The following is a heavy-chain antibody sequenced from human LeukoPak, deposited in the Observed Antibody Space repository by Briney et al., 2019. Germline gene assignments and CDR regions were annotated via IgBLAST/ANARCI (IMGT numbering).Heavy chain of an antibody. V-gene: IGHV4-4*02. J-gene: IGHJ4*02. D-gene: IGHD2-8*01. CDR2: ISLTGLT. CDR3: SRENGAFSPFGY. CDR1: GGSISNTNW. Sequence: SGTLSLTCGVTGGSISNTNWWSWVRQPPGQGLEWIGEISLTGLTHYNPSLESRVTVSLDKSKNQLSLNLTSVTAADTAVYYCSRENGAFSPFGYWGQGTLVTVSS.